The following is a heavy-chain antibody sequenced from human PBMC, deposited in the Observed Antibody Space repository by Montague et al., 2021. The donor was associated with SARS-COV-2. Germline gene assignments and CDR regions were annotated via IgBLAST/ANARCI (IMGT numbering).Heavy chain of an antibody. Sequence: CAISGDSVGINAAGWNWVGQTPAVGLGWLGRTNYRSKWTSDYATSVEGRISIDPDTSKNQFFLHLRSVTPEDTGVYYCVRDTGSAQAGFDAWGQGTLVTVSS. D-gene: IGHD4-17*01. CDR3: VRDTGSAQAGFDA. CDR2: TNYRSKWTS. V-gene: IGHV6-1*01. J-gene: IGHJ4*02. CDR1: GDSVGINAAG.